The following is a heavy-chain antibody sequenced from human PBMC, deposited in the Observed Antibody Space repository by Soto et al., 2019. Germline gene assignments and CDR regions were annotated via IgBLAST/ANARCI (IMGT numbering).Heavy chain of an antibody. CDR1: GGSISSSSYY. Sequence: RSLTCTVSGGSISSSSYYWGWIRQPPGKGLEWIGSIYYSGSTYYNPSLKSRVTISVDTSKNQFSLKLSSVTAADTAVYYCARPKVDKLKLLYDYGMDVWGQGTTVTVSS. V-gene: IGHV4-39*01. D-gene: IGHD5-12*01. CDR3: ARPKVDKLKLLYDYGMDV. CDR2: IYYSGST. J-gene: IGHJ6*02.